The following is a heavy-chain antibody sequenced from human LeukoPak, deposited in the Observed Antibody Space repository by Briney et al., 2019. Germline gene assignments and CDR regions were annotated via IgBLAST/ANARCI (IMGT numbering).Heavy chain of an antibody. CDR1: GFTFSSYA. CDR3: ARDGYPSSGWWSTVGDAFDI. Sequence: GGSLRLSCAASGFTFSSYAMHWVRQAPGKGLGWVAVISYDGSNKYYADSVKGRFTISRDNSKNTLYLQMNSLRAEDTAVYYCARDGYPSSGWWSTVGDAFDIWGQGTMVTVSS. V-gene: IGHV3-30*04. J-gene: IGHJ3*02. CDR2: ISYDGSNK. D-gene: IGHD6-19*01.